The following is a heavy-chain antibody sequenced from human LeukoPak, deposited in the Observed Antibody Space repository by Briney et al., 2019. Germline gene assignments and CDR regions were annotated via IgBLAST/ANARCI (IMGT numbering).Heavy chain of an antibody. CDR2: IYYSGDT. J-gene: IGHJ6*03. CDR1: GGSINSTRYY. Sequence: SETLSLTCTVSGGSINSTRYYWGWIRQPPGKGLEWIGSIYYSGDTHYSPSLRSRVTISVDTSKNQFSLKMNSMTAADTSVYYCATGSMTTRYYYYFYMDVWGKGTTVTVSS. CDR3: ATGSMTTRYYYYFYMDV. D-gene: IGHD4-11*01. V-gene: IGHV4-39*01.